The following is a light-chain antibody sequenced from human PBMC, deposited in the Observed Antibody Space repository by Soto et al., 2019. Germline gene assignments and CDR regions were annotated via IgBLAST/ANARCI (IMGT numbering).Light chain of an antibody. CDR2: VDD. CDR1: SSNIGAGFD. J-gene: IGLJ2*01. Sequence: QPVLTQPPSVSGAPGQRVTISCTGSSSNIGAGFDVHWYQQLPGTAPKLLIYVDDSRPSGVPDRFSGSKSGSSASLAIAGLQAEDEADYYCQPYDCRLTAVVFGGGTKVTVL. V-gene: IGLV1-40*01. CDR3: QPYDCRLTAVV.